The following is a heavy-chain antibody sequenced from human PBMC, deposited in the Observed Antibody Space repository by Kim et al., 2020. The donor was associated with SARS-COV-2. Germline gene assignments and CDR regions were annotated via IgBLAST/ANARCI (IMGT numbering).Heavy chain of an antibody. CDR2: EK. Sequence: EKYYVDSVKGRFTISRDNAKNSLYLQMNSLRAEDTAVYYCARRSINVDYWGQGTLVTVSS. V-gene: IGHV3-7*03. D-gene: IGHD1-26*01. CDR3: ARRSINVDY. J-gene: IGHJ4*02.